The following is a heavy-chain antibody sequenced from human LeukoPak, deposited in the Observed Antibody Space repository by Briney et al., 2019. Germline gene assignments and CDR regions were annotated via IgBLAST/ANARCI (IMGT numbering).Heavy chain of an antibody. Sequence: GGSLRLSCAASGFTFSTYWMSWVRQAPGKGLEWVANIKQDGSEKYYLDSVKGRFTISRDNAKNSPYLQMNSLRAEDTAVYFCTREAAAGIDYWGQGTLVTVSS. V-gene: IGHV3-7*01. CDR1: GFTFSTYW. CDR2: IKQDGSEK. J-gene: IGHJ4*02. D-gene: IGHD6-13*01. CDR3: TREAAAGIDY.